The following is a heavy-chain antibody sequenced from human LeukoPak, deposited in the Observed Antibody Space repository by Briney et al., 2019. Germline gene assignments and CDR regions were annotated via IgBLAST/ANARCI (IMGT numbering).Heavy chain of an antibody. J-gene: IGHJ5*02. CDR2: INPMSGET. V-gene: IGHV1-8*01. CDR1: RDTFTSYD. Sequence: ASVKVSCKASRDTFTSYDIIWVRQATGQGLEWMGWINPMSGETGYAQEFQGRVTLTRSTSTSTVYMELSSLRSDDTAIYYCGRGGSWRWITAWGQGTLVTVSS. CDR3: GRGGSWRWITA. D-gene: IGHD5-24*01.